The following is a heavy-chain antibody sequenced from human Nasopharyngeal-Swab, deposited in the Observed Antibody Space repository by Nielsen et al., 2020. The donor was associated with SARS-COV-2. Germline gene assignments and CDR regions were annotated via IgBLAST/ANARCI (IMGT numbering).Heavy chain of an antibody. D-gene: IGHD1-26*01. J-gene: IGHJ4*02. CDR1: EFTFNTYD. V-gene: IGHV3-48*02. CDR3: ARLRYYSSDS. CDR2: ISSSSRTI. Sequence: GGSLRLSCAASEFTFNTYDMNWVRQAPGKGLEWLSYISSSSRTIYYADSVKGRFTISRDNAKNSLYLQMNTLRDEDTAVYYCARLRYYSSDSWGQGTLVTVSS.